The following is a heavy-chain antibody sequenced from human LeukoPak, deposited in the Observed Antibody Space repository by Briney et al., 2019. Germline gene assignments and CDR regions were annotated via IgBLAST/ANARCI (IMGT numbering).Heavy chain of an antibody. CDR2: INPSGGST. CDR1: GYTFTSYY. D-gene: IGHD3-3*01. V-gene: IGHV1-46*01. CDR3: ARVYDFWSNYYRYYFDL. J-gene: IGHJ2*01. Sequence: ASVKVSCKASGYTFTSYYMHWVRQAPGQGLEWMGIINPSGGSTTYAQKFQGRVTMTRDTSTRTVYMELSSLTAEDTAVYYCARVYDFWSNYYRYYFDLWGRGTLVTVSS.